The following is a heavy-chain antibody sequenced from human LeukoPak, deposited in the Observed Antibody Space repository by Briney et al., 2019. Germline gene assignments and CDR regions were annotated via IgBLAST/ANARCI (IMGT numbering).Heavy chain of an antibody. Sequence: GGSLRLSCAASGFTFSSYAMSWARQAPGKGLEWVSAISGSGGSTYYADSVKGRFTISRDNSKNTLYLQMNSLRAEDTAVYYCAKLTASRLRMESSVWGQGTLVTVSS. J-gene: IGHJ4*02. CDR1: GFTFSSYA. V-gene: IGHV3-23*01. CDR3: AKLTASRLRMESSV. D-gene: IGHD4-17*01. CDR2: ISGSGGST.